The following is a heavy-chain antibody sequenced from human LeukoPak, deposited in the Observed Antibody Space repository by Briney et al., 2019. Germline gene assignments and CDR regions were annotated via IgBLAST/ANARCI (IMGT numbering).Heavy chain of an antibody. Sequence: ASVKVSCKASGYTFTGYYMHWVRQAPGQGLEWMGWINPNSGGTNYAQKFQGRVTMTRDTSISTAYMELSRLRSDDTAVYYCARDRRDGCKRRAPSYYYGMDVWGQGTTVTVSS. CDR2: INPNSGGT. CDR1: GYTFTGYY. D-gene: IGHD5-24*01. CDR3: ARDRRDGCKRRAPSYYYGMDV. V-gene: IGHV1-2*02. J-gene: IGHJ6*02.